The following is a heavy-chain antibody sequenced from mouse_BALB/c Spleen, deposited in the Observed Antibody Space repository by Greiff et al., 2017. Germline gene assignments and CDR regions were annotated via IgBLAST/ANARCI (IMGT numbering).Heavy chain of an antibody. Sequence: QVQLKESGPGLVQPSQSLSITCTVSGFSLTSYGVHWVRQSPGKGLEWLGVIWSGGSTDYNAAFISRLSISKDNSKSQVFLKMNSLQTDDTAMYYCAKGLRNAMDYWGQGTSVTVSS. CDR2: IWSGGST. V-gene: IGHV2-2*01. CDR1: GFSLTSYG. D-gene: IGHD1-1*01. J-gene: IGHJ4*01. CDR3: AKGLRNAMDY.